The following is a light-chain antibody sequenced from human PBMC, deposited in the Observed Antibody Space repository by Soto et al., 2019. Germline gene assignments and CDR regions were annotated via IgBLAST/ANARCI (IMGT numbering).Light chain of an antibody. Sequence: MTQSPSILSVSVGDRATLTCRASQSVGIKLAWYQQKPGQAPKLLIYGASTMQTGGPYRFSGSGSATDFTLTISSLQSEDFAVYYCQQYNAWPPTFGQGTKVEIK. J-gene: IGKJ1*01. CDR1: QSVGIK. V-gene: IGKV3-15*01. CDR2: GAS. CDR3: QQYNAWPPT.